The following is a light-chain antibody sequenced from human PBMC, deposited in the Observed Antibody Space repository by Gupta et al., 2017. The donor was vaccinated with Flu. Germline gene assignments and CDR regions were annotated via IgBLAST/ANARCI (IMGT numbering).Light chain of an antibody. CDR1: TGAVTSGYY. J-gene: IGLJ3*02. Sequence: QTVVPQEPSLTVYPGGTVTLTCSSSTGAVTSGYYPNWFQQKPGQATMALMYNINNKHSRSPARVSGSLLGDNGALILSGVQPEDEADDYCLIFYGGTGVFGGGTKLTVL. CDR2: NIN. V-gene: IGLV7-43*01. CDR3: LIFYGGTGV.